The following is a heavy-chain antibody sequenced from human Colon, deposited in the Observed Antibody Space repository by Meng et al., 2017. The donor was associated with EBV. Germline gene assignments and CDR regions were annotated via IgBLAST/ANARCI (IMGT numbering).Heavy chain of an antibody. CDR1: GGAFSGNL. D-gene: IGHD3-22*01. CDR2: NHNSGST. CDR3: ARDPGQEDFDTSGYMYDS. V-gene: IGHV4-34*01. J-gene: IGHJ5*01. Sequence: WGGGLFEPLVRLSPTCAVFGGAFSGNLCTLHRQYPGEGLEWIGENHNSGSTKYNPYLKDRVSISLETSKEQFSPQLNSVTPADTGVYFCARDPGQEDFDTSGYMYDSWGPGTLVTVSS.